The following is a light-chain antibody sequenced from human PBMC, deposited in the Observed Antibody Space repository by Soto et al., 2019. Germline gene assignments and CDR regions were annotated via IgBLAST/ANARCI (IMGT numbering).Light chain of an antibody. CDR1: QSVSNY. Sequence: ENVLTLSPGTLSCSPRERATRSCRASQSVSNYLAWYQQKPGQAPRLLIHDASNRATGIPDRFSGSGSGTDFTLTISRLEPEDFAVYYCQQYGSSPLTFGGGTKVDI. CDR2: DAS. V-gene: IGKV3-20*01. J-gene: IGKJ4*01. CDR3: QQYGSSPLT.